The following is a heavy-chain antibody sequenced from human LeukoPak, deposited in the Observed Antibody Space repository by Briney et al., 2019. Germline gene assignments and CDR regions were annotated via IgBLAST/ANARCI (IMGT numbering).Heavy chain of an antibody. J-gene: IGHJ2*01. CDR2: IYYSGST. Sequence: SETLSLTCTVSGGSISSSRYYWGWIRQPPGEGLEWIGSIYYSGSTYYNPSLKSRVTISVDTSRNQFSLKLSSVTAADTAVYYCARSLYVVVPAAIFWYFDLWGRGTLVTVSS. CDR1: GGSISSSRYY. V-gene: IGHV4-39*01. CDR3: ARSLYVVVPAAIFWYFDL. D-gene: IGHD2-2*01.